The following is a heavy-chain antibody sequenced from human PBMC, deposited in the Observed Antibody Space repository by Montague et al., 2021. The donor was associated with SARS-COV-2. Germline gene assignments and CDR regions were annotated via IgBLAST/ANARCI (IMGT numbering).Heavy chain of an antibody. J-gene: IGHJ3*02. CDR1: GFTFSSYS. Sequence: SLRLSCAASGFTFSSYSMNWVRQAPGKGLEWVSSISSSSSYIYYADSMKGRFTISRDNAKNSLYLQMNSLRAEDTAVYYCARPRWDAFDIWGQGTMVTVSS. V-gene: IGHV3-21*01. CDR3: ARPRWDAFDI. D-gene: IGHD6-13*01. CDR2: ISSSSSYI.